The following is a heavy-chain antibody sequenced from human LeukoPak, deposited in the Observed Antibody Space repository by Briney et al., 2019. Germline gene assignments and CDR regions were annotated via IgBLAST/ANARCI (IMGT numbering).Heavy chain of an antibody. CDR3: ARAFGCYPGICGFDI. Sequence: SQTLSLTCTVSGGSISSSNYYWNWIRQPAGKGLEWIGRIYTSGSTNYNPSLKSRVTISVDTSKNQFSLKLSSVTAADTAVYYCARAFGCYPGICGFDIWGQGTMVTVSS. J-gene: IGHJ3*02. CDR1: GGSISSSNYY. D-gene: IGHD2-15*01. CDR2: IYTSGST. V-gene: IGHV4-61*02.